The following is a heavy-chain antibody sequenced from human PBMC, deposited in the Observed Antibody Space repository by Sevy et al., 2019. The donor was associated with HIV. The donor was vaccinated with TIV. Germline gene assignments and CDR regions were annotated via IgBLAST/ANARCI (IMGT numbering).Heavy chain of an antibody. J-gene: IGHJ4*02. CDR1: GFTFSNAW. CDR3: TTDPTRVPIPDY. D-gene: IGHD2-21*01. CDR2: IKSKTDGGTT. Sequence: GGSLRLSCAASGFTFSNAWMNWVRQAPGKGLEWVGRIKSKTDGGTTDYAAPGKGRFTISRDDSKNTLYLQMNSLKTGNTAVYYCTTDPTRVPIPDYGGQGTRVTVSS. V-gene: IGHV3-15*07.